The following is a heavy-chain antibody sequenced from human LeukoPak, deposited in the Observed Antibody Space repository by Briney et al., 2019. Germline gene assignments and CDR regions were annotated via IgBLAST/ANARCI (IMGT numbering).Heavy chain of an antibody. J-gene: IGHJ4*02. Sequence: SGPTLVKPTQTLTLTCTFSGFSLSTSGVGVGWIRQPPGKALEWLALIYWDDDKRYSPSLKSRLTITKDTSKNQVVLTMTNMDPVDTATYSFAHSLETFGELFRSSFFDYGGQGTLVPVSS. V-gene: IGHV2-5*02. CDR3: AHSLETFGELFRSSFFDY. D-gene: IGHD3-10*01. CDR2: IYWDDDK. CDR1: GFSLSTSGVG.